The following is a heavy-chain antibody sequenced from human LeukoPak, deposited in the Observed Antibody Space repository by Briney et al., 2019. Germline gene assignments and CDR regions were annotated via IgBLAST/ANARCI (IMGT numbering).Heavy chain of an antibody. D-gene: IGHD3-3*01. CDR3: ARGRVRSFGVVIPFFDY. Sequence: SETLSLTCAVYGGSFSGYYWSWIRQPPGKGLEWIGEINHSGSTNYNPSLKSRGTISVATSKNHFSLKLSSVTAADTAVYYCARGRVRSFGVVIPFFDYWGQGTLVTVSS. V-gene: IGHV4-34*01. CDR2: INHSGST. CDR1: GGSFSGYY. J-gene: IGHJ4*02.